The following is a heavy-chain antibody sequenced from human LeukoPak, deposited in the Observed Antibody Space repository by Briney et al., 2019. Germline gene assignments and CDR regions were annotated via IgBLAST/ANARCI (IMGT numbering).Heavy chain of an antibody. J-gene: IGHJ4*02. CDR3: ARGGFGYYDSSGYLDY. V-gene: IGHV4-59*12. CDR1: GGSINSYY. CDR2: IYYSGST. Sequence: PSETLSLTCTVSGGSINSYYWSWIRQPPGKGLEWIGYIYYSGSTYYNPSLKSRVTISVDRSKNQFSLKLSSVTAADTAVYYCARGGFGYYDSSGYLDYWGQGTLVTVSS. D-gene: IGHD3-22*01.